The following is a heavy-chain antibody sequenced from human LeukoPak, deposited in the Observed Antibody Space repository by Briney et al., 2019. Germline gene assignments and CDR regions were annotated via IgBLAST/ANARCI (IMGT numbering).Heavy chain of an antibody. CDR1: GLTFSNFG. CDR2: ISNDGSAT. CDR3: ASGFCGTRCYYMDV. Sequence: GGSLRLSCVASGLTFSNFGMHWVRQAPGMGLEWVALISNDGSATNYADSVKGRFTISRDNSKNTVYLQMNDLRPDDTAFYYCASGFCGTRCYYMDVWGEGTTVTVSS. D-gene: IGHD5-12*01. J-gene: IGHJ6*03. V-gene: IGHV3-30*05.